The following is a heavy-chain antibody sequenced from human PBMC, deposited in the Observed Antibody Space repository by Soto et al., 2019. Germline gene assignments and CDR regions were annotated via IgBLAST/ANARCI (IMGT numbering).Heavy chain of an antibody. D-gene: IGHD4-17*01. J-gene: IGHJ4*02. CDR1: GFTFSTYT. CDR2: VGQDGTP. V-gene: IGHV3-23*01. Sequence: GGSLRLSCAASGFTFSTYTMAWVRQAPGRGPEWVSGVGQDGTPYYADSVKGRFTVSRDNSRTSVYLEMIALRGEDTAVYYCAKDMRPDGVWDFGHWGKGTLVTVAS. CDR3: AKDMRPDGVWDFGH.